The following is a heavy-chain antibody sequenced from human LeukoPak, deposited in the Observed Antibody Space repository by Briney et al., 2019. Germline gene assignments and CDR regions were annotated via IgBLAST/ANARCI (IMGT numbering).Heavy chain of an antibody. Sequence: GGSLRLSCAASGFTFSSYEMNLVRQAPGKGLEGVSYISSSGSTIPSADYVKGRFPISKDNAKNSLYLQMTSLRPEDTAVYYCATYSSSWYGGQIPFDYWGQGTLVTVSS. CDR1: GFTFSSYE. D-gene: IGHD6-13*01. J-gene: IGHJ4*02. V-gene: IGHV3-48*03. CDR2: ISSSGSTI. CDR3: ATYSSSWYGGQIPFDY.